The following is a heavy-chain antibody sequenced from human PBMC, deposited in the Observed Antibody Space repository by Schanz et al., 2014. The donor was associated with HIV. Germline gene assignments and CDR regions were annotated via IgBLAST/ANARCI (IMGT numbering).Heavy chain of an antibody. D-gene: IGHD2-15*01. CDR1: GFTFSTYG. CDR3: AKTVVVVVAATHEMDV. Sequence: EVQLVESGGGVVQPGRSLRLSCAASGFTFSTYGMHWVRQAPGKGLEWVSAISGSGGSTYYADSVKGRFTISRDNSKNTLYLQMNSLRAKDTAVYYCAKTVVVVVAATHEMDVWGQGTTVTVSS. J-gene: IGHJ6*02. V-gene: IGHV3-23*04. CDR2: ISGSGGST.